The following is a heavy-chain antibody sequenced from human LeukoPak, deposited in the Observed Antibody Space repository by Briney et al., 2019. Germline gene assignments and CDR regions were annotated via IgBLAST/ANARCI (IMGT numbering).Heavy chain of an antibody. CDR1: GGSISSYY. CDR2: IYYSGST. D-gene: IGHD4-11*01. V-gene: IGHV4-59*01. CDR3: ARGEYSNYYYYYYMDV. Sequence: SETLSLTCTVSGGSISSYYWSWIRQPPGKGLEWIGYIYYSGSTNYNPPLKPRVTITVDTSRNQFSLQLSSVTAADTAVYYCARGEYSNYYYYYYMDVWGKGTTVTVSS. J-gene: IGHJ6*03.